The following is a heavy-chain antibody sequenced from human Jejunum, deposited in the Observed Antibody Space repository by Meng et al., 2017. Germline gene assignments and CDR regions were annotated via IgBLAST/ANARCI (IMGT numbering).Heavy chain of an antibody. Sequence: VRLQETGPGLVKTSGTLYLPCDVSGGSVESTNWWSWGRHHPGKGLEWIGEIYHTGSTNFSPSLKSRVSISMDASRNQVFLKLTSVTAADTAVYYCARVREVPLGTGDWFDPWGQGTLVTGSS. V-gene: IGHV4-4*02. D-gene: IGHD1/OR15-1a*01. J-gene: IGHJ5*02. CDR1: GGSVESTNW. CDR2: IYHTGST. CDR3: ARVREVPLGTGDWFDP.